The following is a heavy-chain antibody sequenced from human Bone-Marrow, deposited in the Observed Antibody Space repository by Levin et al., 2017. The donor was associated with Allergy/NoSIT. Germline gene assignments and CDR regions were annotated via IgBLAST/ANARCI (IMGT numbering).Heavy chain of an antibody. Sequence: ASVKVSCKASGYTFTGNYMHWVRQAPGQGLEWMGRINPNSGVTNYAQKFQGRVTMTRDTSINTAYVELNRLTYDDTAVYYCARYSSSYDYWGQGTLVTVSS. CDR3: ARYSSSYDY. D-gene: IGHD6-6*01. CDR2: INPNSGVT. V-gene: IGHV1-2*06. J-gene: IGHJ4*02. CDR1: GYTFTGNY.